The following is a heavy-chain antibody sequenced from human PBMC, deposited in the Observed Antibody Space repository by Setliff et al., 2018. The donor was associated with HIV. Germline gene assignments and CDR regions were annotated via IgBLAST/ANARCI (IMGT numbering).Heavy chain of an antibody. CDR1: GGSISSYY. D-gene: IGHD2-15*01. Sequence: SETLSLTCTVSGGSISSYYWSWIRQPPGKGLEWIGYIYTSGSTNYNPSLKSRVTISVDTSKNQFSLKLSSVTAADTAVYYCAGASSRLNCSGGSCYRAPYAFDTWGRGTLVTVSS. CDR2: IYTSGST. J-gene: IGHJ3*02. CDR3: AGASSRLNCSGGSCYRAPYAFDT. V-gene: IGHV4-4*08.